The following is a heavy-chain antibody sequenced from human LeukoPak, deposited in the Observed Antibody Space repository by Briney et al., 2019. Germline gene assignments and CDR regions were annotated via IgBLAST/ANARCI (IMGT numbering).Heavy chain of an antibody. V-gene: IGHV4-38-2*02. CDR3: ARARNYYDSSDYYYEGDAFDI. J-gene: IGHJ3*02. CDR2: IYHSGST. CDR1: GYYISSGYF. Sequence: PSETLSLTCTVSGYYISSGYFWAWIRQPPGKGLGWFGSIYHSGSTYYNPSLKSRVTISVDTSKNKFSLKLSSVTAADTAVYFCARARNYYDSSDYYYEGDAFDIWGQGAMVTVSS. D-gene: IGHD3-22*01.